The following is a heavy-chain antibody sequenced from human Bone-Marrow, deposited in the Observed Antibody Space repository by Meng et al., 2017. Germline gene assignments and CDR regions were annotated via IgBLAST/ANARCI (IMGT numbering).Heavy chain of an antibody. CDR2: TYYRSQWQS. V-gene: IGHV6-1*01. CDR1: GDSVSGNRAL. J-gene: IGHJ4*02. Sequence: QGQLHQSGPRLVKPSQTLSLTCAISGDSVSGNRALWHWVRQSPSRGLEWLGHTYYRSQWQSHYGASVKSRISIYADTSRNQFSLILNSVTPEDTAVYYCASWYGESWGQGTLVTVSS. D-gene: IGHD3-10*01. CDR3: ASWYGES.